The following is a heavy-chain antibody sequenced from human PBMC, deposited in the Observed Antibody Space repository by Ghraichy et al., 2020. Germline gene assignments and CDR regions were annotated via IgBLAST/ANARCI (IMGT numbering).Heavy chain of an antibody. V-gene: IGHV4-34*01. Sequence: SETLSLTCAVYGGSFSGYYWSWIRQPPGKGLEWIGEINHSGSTNYNPSLKSRVTISVDTSKNQFSLKLSSVTAADTAVYYCARGGITFGGVIVYYYGMDVWGQGTTVTVSS. J-gene: IGHJ6*02. CDR3: ARGGITFGGVIVYYYGMDV. CDR2: INHSGST. D-gene: IGHD3-16*02. CDR1: GGSFSGYY.